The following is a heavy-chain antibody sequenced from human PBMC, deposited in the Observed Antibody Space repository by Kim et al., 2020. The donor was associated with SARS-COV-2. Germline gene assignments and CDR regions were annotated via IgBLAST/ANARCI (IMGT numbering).Heavy chain of an antibody. D-gene: IGHD3-22*01. Sequence: SETLSLTCTVSGGSISSYYWSWIRQPAGKGLEWIGRIYTSGSTNYNPSLKSRVTMSVDTSKNQFSLKLSSVTAADTAVYYCARSRTYYYDSSGYIQAGYMDVWGKGTTVTVSS. CDR1: GGSISSYY. J-gene: IGHJ6*03. CDR2: IYTSGST. CDR3: ARSRTYYYDSSGYIQAGYMDV. V-gene: IGHV4-4*07.